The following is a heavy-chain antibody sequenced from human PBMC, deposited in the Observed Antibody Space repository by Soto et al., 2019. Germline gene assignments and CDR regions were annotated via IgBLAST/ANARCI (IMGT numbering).Heavy chain of an antibody. J-gene: IGHJ6*03. CDR3: ARGYCSSTSCSYYYYYYMDF. D-gene: IGHD2-2*01. V-gene: IGHV1-2*04. Sequence: ASVKVSCKAFGYTFNGYYMHWLRQAPGQGLEWMGWINPNSGGTNYAQKFQGWVTMTRDTSISTAYMELSRLRSDDTAVYYCARGYCSSTSCSYYYYYYMDFWGKGTTVTVSS. CDR1: GYTFNGYY. CDR2: INPNSGGT.